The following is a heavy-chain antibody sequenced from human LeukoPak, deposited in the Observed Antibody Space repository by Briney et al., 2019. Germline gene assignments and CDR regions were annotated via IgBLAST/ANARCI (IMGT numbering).Heavy chain of an antibody. CDR2: INHSGST. V-gene: IGHV4-34*01. D-gene: IGHD6-13*01. CDR3: ATAGRYSSSWLDAFDI. J-gene: IGHJ3*02. Sequence: SETLPLTCAVYGGSFSGYYWSWIRQPPGKGLEWIGEINHSGSTNYNPSLKSRVTISVDTSKNQFSLKLSSVTAADTAVYYCATAGRYSSSWLDAFDIWGQGTMVTVSS. CDR1: GGSFSGYY.